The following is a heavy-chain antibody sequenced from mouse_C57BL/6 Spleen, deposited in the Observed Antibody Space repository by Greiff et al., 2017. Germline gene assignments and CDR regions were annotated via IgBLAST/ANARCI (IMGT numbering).Heavy chain of an antibody. Sequence: VQLKESGAELVRPGASVTLSCKASGYTFTDYEMHWVKQTPVHGLEWIGAIDPETGGTAYNQKFKGKAILTADKSSSTAYMELRSLTSEDSAVYYCTSYDYEGFAYWGQGTLVTVSA. V-gene: IGHV1-15*01. J-gene: IGHJ3*01. D-gene: IGHD2-4*01. CDR2: IDPETGGT. CDR1: GYTFTDYE. CDR3: TSYDYEGFAY.